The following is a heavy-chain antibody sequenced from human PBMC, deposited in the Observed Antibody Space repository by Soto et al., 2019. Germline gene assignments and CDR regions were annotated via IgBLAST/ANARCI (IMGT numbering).Heavy chain of an antibody. CDR1: GFSLTTSGVG. J-gene: IGHJ4*02. D-gene: IGHD3-10*01. CDR2: IYWDDDK. CDR3: AHHPYYGLGSYSFDY. V-gene: IGHV2-5*02. Sequence: QITLKESGPTLVRPTQTLTLTYTFSGFSLTTSGVGVGWIRQPPGKALEWLAVIYWDDDKRYSSSLKSRLTIXXDXSXXQVVLTMTNMDPVYTATYYCAHHPYYGLGSYSFDYWGQGTLVTVSS.